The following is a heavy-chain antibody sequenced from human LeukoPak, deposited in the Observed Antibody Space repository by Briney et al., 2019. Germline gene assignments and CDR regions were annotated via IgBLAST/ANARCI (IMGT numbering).Heavy chain of an antibody. CDR3: ARDPHLYYYDSSGYYPLGY. J-gene: IGHJ4*02. D-gene: IGHD3-22*01. CDR2: INPNSGGT. V-gene: IGHV1-2*02. CDR1: GYTFTGYY. Sequence: ASVKVSCKASGYTFTGYYMHWVRQAPGQGLEWMGWINPNSGGTNYAQKFQGRVTMTRDTSISTAYMELSRLRSDDTAAYYCARDPHLYYYDSSGYYPLGYWGQGTLVTVSS.